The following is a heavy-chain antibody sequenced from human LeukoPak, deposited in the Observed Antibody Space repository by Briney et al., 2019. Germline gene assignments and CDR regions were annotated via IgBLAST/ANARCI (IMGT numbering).Heavy chain of an antibody. CDR1: GYTFTGYY. CDR3: ASLSSSPYEYWFDP. J-gene: IGHJ5*02. CDR2: NNPNSGGT. Sequence: ASVKVSCKASGYTFTGYYMHWVRQAPGQGLEWMGWNNPNSGGTNYAQKFQGRVTMTRDTSISTAYMELSRLRSDDTAVYYCASLSSSPYEYWFDPWGQGTLVTVSS. D-gene: IGHD6-6*01. V-gene: IGHV1-2*02.